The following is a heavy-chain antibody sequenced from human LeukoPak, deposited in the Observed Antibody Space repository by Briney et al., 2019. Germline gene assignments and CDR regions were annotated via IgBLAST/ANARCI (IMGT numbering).Heavy chain of an antibody. D-gene: IGHD5-24*01. Sequence: AASVKVSCKASGYTFTGYYMHWVRQAPGQGLEWMGWINPNSGGTNYAQKFQGWVTMTRDTPISTAYMELSRLRSDDTAVYYCARAVEMATIPFYFDYWGQGTLVTVSS. CDR3: ARAVEMATIPFYFDY. V-gene: IGHV1-2*04. CDR2: INPNSGGT. CDR1: GYTFTGYY. J-gene: IGHJ4*02.